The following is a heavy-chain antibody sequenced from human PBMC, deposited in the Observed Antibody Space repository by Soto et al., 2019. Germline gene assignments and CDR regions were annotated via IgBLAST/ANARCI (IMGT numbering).Heavy chain of an antibody. D-gene: IGHD3-10*01. CDR3: AREWFAELMAMDV. Sequence: QVQLQESGPGLVKPSETLSLTCTVSGGSVSSGSYYWSWIRQPPGKGLEWIGYIYYSGSTNYNPSLKSRVTISVDTSKNQFSLKLSSVTAADTAVYYCAREWFAELMAMDVWGQGTTITVSS. CDR1: GGSVSSGSYY. J-gene: IGHJ6*02. CDR2: IYYSGST. V-gene: IGHV4-61*01.